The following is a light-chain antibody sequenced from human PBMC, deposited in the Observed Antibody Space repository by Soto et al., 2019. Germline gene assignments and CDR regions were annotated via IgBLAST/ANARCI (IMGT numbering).Light chain of an antibody. CDR2: AAS. V-gene: IGKV1-39*01. CDR1: QSISSY. J-gene: IGKJ5*01. CDR3: QQSYSIPIT. Sequence: DIQMTQSPSSLSASVGDRVTITCRASQSISSYLNWYQQKTGKPPKILIYAASSLQSGVPSRFSGSGSGTDFTLTISSLQPEDFPTYYCQQSYSIPITFGQGTRLEIK.